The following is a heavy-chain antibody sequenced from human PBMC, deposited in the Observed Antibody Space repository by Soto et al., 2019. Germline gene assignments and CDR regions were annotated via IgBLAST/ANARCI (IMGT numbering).Heavy chain of an antibody. J-gene: IGHJ4*02. CDR1: GFTFSSYA. CDR2: ISYDGSNK. Sequence: GGSLRLSCAASGFTFSSYAMHWVRQAPGKGLEWVAVISYDGSNKYYADSVKGRFTISRDNSKNTLYLQMNSLGAEDTAVYYCARPQSSGWSLSRPLDYWGQGTLVTVSS. V-gene: IGHV3-30-3*01. D-gene: IGHD6-19*01. CDR3: ARPQSSGWSLSRPLDY.